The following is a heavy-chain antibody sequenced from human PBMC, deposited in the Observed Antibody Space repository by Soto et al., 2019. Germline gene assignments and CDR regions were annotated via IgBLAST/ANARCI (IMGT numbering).Heavy chain of an antibody. CDR1: GGSFSGYY. CDR3: ARRITMIVVVITPWYFDL. D-gene: IGHD3-22*01. V-gene: IGHV4-34*01. Sequence: QVQLQQWGAGLLKPSETLPLTCAVYGGSFSGYYWSWIRQTPGKGLEWIGEINHSGSTNYNPSLKSRVTISVDTSKNQFSLKLRSVTAADTAVYYCARRITMIVVVITPWYFDLWGRGTLVTVSS. J-gene: IGHJ2*01. CDR2: INHSGST.